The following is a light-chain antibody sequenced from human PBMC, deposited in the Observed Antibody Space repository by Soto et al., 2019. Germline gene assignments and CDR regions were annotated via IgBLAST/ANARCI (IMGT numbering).Light chain of an antibody. J-gene: IGLJ2*01. Sequence: QSVLTQPPSVSGAPGQRVTISCTGSNSNIGADFGVQWYQQFPRTAPRLLIYSNTNRPSGVPDRFSASKSGTSASLAITGLRAEDEADYYCQSFDINVLALIFGVGTKLTVL. CDR2: SNT. V-gene: IGLV1-40*01. CDR1: NSNIGADFG. CDR3: QSFDINVLALI.